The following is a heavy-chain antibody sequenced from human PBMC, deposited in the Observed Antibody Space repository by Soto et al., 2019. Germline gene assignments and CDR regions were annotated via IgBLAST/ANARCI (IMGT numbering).Heavy chain of an antibody. J-gene: IGHJ4*02. V-gene: IGHV3-23*01. CDR1: GFTFSSYA. D-gene: IGHD3-22*01. CDR2: ISGSGGST. CDR3: AKDASSDYRGYYFDY. Sequence: XGSVQLSCAASGFTFSSYAMSWVRQAPGKGLEWVSSISGSGGSTYHADSVKGRFTISRDNSKNTLDLQMNSLRAEDTAVYYCAKDASSDYRGYYFDYWGQGTLVTVSS.